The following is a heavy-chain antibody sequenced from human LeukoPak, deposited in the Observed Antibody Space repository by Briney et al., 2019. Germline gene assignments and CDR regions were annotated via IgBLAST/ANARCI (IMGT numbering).Heavy chain of an antibody. CDR2: ISSSSSYI. CDR3: ARDGYNTHDAFDI. V-gene: IGHV3-21*01. D-gene: IGHD5-24*01. CDR1: GFTFSSYS. Sequence: PGGSLRLSCAASGFTFSSYSMNWVRQAPGKGLEWVSSISSSSSYIYYADSVKGRFTISRDNAKNSLYLQMNSLRAEDTAVYYCARDGYNTHDAFDIWGQGTMVTVSS. J-gene: IGHJ3*02.